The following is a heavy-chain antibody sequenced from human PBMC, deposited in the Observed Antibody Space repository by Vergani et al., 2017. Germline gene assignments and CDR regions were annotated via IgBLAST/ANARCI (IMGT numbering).Heavy chain of an antibody. V-gene: IGHV4-39*01. D-gene: IGHD6-13*01. CDR3: ARQEQPHYYYYYGMDV. CDR1: GGSISSSSYY. J-gene: IGHJ6*02. Sequence: QLQLQESGPGLVKPSETLSLTCTVSGGSISSSSYYWGWIRQPPGKGLEWIGSIYYSGSTYYNPSLKSRVTISVEPSKNQFSLKLSSVTAADTAVYYCARQEQPHYYYYYGMDVWGQGTTVTVSS. CDR2: IYYSGST.